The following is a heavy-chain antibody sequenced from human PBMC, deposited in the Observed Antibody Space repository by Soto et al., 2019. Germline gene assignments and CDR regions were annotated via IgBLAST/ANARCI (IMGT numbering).Heavy chain of an antibody. Sequence: EVQLVQSGAEVKKPGESLKISCKGYGYSFTSYWIVWVRQMPGKGLEWMGIIYPGDSETRYSPSLQGQVTMSADKSTSTAYIQWSSLKASDPAMYYCARRSYCDGDCTRRPYDYYGMDVWGQETTVTVSS. CDR2: IYPGDSET. CDR1: GYSFTSYW. CDR3: ARRSYCDGDCTRRPYDYYGMDV. V-gene: IGHV5-51*01. J-gene: IGHJ6*02. D-gene: IGHD2-21*02.